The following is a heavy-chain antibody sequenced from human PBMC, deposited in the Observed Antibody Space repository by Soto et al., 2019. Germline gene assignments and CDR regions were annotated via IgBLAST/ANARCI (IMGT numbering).Heavy chain of an antibody. CDR2: INPKSGGT. V-gene: IGHV1-2*02. CDR3: ARVTITGSLRYYYGMDV. D-gene: IGHD1-20*01. Sequence: ASVKVSCKAPRDTFTSYYINWVRQAPGQGLEWMGWINPKSGGTNYAQKFQGRVTMTRDTSISRAYMELSGLRSDDTDLYYCARVTITGSLRYYYGMDVWGQGTTVTVSS. J-gene: IGHJ6*02. CDR1: RDTFTSYY.